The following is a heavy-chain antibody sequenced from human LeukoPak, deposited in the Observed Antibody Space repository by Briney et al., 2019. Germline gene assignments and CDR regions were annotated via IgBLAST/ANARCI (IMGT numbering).Heavy chain of an antibody. J-gene: IGHJ4*02. CDR1: GFTFSTYV. D-gene: IGHD5-12*01. CDR3: ARARSGYYFDY. CDR2: ISGSGGST. Sequence: PGGSLRLSCAASGFTFSTYVMSWVRQAPGKGLEWVSAISGSGGSTYYADSVKGRFTISRDNSKNTLYLQMNSLRDGDTAVYYCARARSGYYFDYWGQGTLVTVSS. V-gene: IGHV3-23*01.